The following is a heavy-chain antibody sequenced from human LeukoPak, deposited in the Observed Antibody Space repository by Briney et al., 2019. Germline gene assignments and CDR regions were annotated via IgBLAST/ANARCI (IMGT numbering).Heavy chain of an antibody. J-gene: IGHJ6*03. D-gene: IGHD3-10*01. Sequence: SETLSLTCTVSGGSISSYYWSWIRQPAGKGLEWIGRIYTSGATSYNPSLKSRVTMSVDTSKSQFSLKLSSVTAADTAVYYCARDRVPGYMDVWGKGTTVTVSS. CDR1: GGSISSYY. CDR2: IYTSGAT. CDR3: ARDRVPGYMDV. V-gene: IGHV4-4*07.